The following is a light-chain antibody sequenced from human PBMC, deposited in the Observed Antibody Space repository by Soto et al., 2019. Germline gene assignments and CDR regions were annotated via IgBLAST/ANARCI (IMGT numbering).Light chain of an antibody. CDR3: QQYNNWPGT. CDR2: GAS. J-gene: IGKJ1*01. V-gene: IGKV3-15*01. CDR1: QSVSSN. Sequence: EIVMTQSPATLSVSPGERATLSCRASQSVSSNLAWYQQKPGQAPRLLIYGASTRATGIPARFSGSGSGTAFTLTISSLTSEDFAVYYCQQYNNWPGTFGQGTKVEIK.